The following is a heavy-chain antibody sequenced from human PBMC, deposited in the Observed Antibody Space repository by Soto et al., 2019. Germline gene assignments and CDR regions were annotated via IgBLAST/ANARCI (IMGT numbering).Heavy chain of an antibody. V-gene: IGHV3-23*01. CDR1: GFTFSSYA. CDR3: AKDKRITIFGVVIPYYYYGMDV. Sequence: GGSLRLSCAASGFTFSSYAMSWVRRAPGKGLEWVSAISGSGGSTYYADSVKGRFTISRDNSKNTLYLQMNSLRAEDTAVYYCAKDKRITIFGVVIPYYYYGMDVWGQGTTVTVSS. CDR2: ISGSGGST. D-gene: IGHD3-3*01. J-gene: IGHJ6*02.